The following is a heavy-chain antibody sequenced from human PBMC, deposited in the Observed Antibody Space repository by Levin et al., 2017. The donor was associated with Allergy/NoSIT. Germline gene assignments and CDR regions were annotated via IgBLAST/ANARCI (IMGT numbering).Heavy chain of an antibody. D-gene: IGHD3-10*01. CDR3: ARNRYYYASENYGAPDH. CDR1: GFSLSTSEMC. CDR2: IDWDDDK. Sequence: KSGPTLVKPTQTLTLTCTFSGFSLSTSEMCVSWIRQPPGKALEWLALIDWDDDKYYSTSLKTRLTISKDTSKNQVVLTMTNMDPVDTATYYCARNRYYYASENYGAPDHWGQGTLVTVSS. V-gene: IGHV2-70*01. J-gene: IGHJ4*02.